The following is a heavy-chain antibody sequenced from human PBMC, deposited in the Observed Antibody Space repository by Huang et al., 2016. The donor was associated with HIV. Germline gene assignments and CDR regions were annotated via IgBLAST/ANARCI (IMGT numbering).Heavy chain of an antibody. V-gene: IGHV1-18*04. CDR2: SRANKGNT. J-gene: IGHJ3*02. CDR1: GYRFISYG. Sequence: QGHLVQSGAEVTKPGAAVKVSCKASGYRFISYGITWVRQAPGQGLEWMGWSRANKGNTKYAKKGQGMSRMTTDTYTKTAYMEVRGLRSDETAVDWWARWRSSGWFGSIDAFEIWGQGTMVTVSS. D-gene: IGHD6-19*01. CDR3: ARWRSSGWFGSIDAFEI.